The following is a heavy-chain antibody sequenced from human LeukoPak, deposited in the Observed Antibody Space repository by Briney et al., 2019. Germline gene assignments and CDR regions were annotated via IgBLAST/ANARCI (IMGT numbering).Heavy chain of an antibody. CDR3: ARESRSWLVKGSYYYMDV. V-gene: IGHV4-34*01. CDR2: INHSGST. CDR1: GGSFSGYY. Sequence: SETLSLTCAVYGGSFSGYYWSWIRQPPGKGLEWIGEINHSGSTNYNPSLKSRVTISVDTSKNQFSLKLSSVTAADTAVYYCARESRSWLVKGSYYYMDVWGKGTTVTVSS. J-gene: IGHJ6*03. D-gene: IGHD6-19*01.